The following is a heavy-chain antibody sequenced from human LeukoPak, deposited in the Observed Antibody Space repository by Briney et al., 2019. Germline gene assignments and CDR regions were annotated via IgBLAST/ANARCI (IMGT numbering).Heavy chain of an antibody. V-gene: IGHV3-33*06. Sequence: PGKSLRPSCAASGFTFSGYGMHGVRQAPGKGLEWVAVIWNDGNNKYYADSVKGRFTISRDNSKNTLYLQMNSLRAEDTAVYYCAKDADHGADPTMAYDWGHGTLVTVSS. CDR1: GFTFSGYG. D-gene: IGHD3-10*01. CDR2: IWNDGNNK. CDR3: AKDADHGADPTMAYD. J-gene: IGHJ4*01.